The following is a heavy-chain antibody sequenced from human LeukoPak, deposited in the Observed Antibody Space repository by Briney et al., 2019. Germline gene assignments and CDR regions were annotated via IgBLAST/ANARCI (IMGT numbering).Heavy chain of an antibody. CDR3: ARDRAVVVAALYYYYYGMDV. CDR2: ISYDGSNK. V-gene: IGHV3-30*04. CDR1: GFTFSSYA. D-gene: IGHD2-15*01. Sequence: GGSLRLSCAASGFTFSSYAMHWVRQAPGKGLEWVAVISYDGSNKYYADSVKGRFTISRDNSKNTLYLQMNSLRAEDTAVYYCARDRAVVVAALYYYYYGMDVWGKRTTVTVSS. J-gene: IGHJ6*04.